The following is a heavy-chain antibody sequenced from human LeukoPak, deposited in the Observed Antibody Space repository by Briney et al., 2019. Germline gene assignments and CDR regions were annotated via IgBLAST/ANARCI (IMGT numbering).Heavy chain of an antibody. V-gene: IGHV3-20*04. J-gene: IGHJ4*02. D-gene: IGHD4-17*01. CDR1: GFTFDDYG. Sequence: PGGSLRLSCAASGFTFDDYGMSWVRQAPGKGLEWVSGINWTGGSTGYADSVKGRFTISRDNAKNSLYLQMNSLRAEDTAVYYCARDLYGDYVLDYWGQGTLVTVSS. CDR3: ARDLYGDYVLDY. CDR2: INWTGGST.